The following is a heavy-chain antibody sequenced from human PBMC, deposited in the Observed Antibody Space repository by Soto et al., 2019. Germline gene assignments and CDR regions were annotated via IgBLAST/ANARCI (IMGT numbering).Heavy chain of an antibody. V-gene: IGHV3-30-3*01. D-gene: IGHD3-16*01. CDR3: ARSWGNLGATPPANFDY. CDR2: ISYDGSNK. Sequence: GGSLRLSCAASGFTSSSYAMHWVRQAPGKGLEWAAVISYDGSNKYYADSVKGRFTISRDNSKNTLYLQMNSLRAEDTAVYYCARSWGNLGATPPANFDYWGQGTLVTVSS. J-gene: IGHJ4*02. CDR1: GFTSSSYA.